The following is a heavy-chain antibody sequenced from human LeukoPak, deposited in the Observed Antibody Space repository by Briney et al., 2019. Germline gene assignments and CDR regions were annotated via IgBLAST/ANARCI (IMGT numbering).Heavy chain of an antibody. J-gene: IGHJ4*02. CDR3: AKSQVTSTSCYDY. CDR2: ISGSGGST. V-gene: IGHV3-23*01. D-gene: IGHD2-2*01. Sequence: GGSLRLSCAASGFTFSSYAMSWVRQAPGKGLEWVAAISGSGGSTYYADSVKGRFTISRDNSKTTLYLQMNSLRAEDTAVYYCAKSQVTSTSCYDYWGQGTLVTVSS. CDR1: GFTFSSYA.